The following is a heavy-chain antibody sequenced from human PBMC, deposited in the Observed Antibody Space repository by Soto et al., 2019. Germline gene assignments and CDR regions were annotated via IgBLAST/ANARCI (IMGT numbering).Heavy chain of an antibody. Sequence: EVQLVESGGGLVKPGGSLRLSCAASGFTFSSYSMNWVRQDPGKGLEWVSSISSSSSYIDYADSVKGRFTISRDNAKNSPKLQMNNLRAEDTAVYYCAREWRDGYSDYWGQGTLLTAS. CDR2: ISSSSSYI. D-gene: IGHD5-18*01. J-gene: IGHJ4*02. CDR3: AREWRDGYSDY. V-gene: IGHV3-21*01. CDR1: GFTFSSYS.